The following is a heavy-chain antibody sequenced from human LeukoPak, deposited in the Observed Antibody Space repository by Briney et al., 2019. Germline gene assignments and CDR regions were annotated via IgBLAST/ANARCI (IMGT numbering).Heavy chain of an antibody. D-gene: IGHD2-8*02. CDR1: GFTFSDYW. Sequence: GGSLRLSCAASGFTFSDYWMTWVRQAPGKGLEWVANIKQDGSEKYYVYSVKGRFTISRDNAKNSLYLQMNSLRVEDTAVYYWASYVYWWSDLGYWGQGTLVTVSS. J-gene: IGHJ4*02. V-gene: IGHV3-7*01. CDR3: ASYVYWWSDLGY. CDR2: IKQDGSEK.